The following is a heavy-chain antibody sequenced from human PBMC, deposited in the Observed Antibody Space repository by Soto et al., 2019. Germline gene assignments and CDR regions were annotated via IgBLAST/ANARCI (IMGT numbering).Heavy chain of an antibody. CDR1: GYTFTTYA. Sequence: QVQLVQSGVEVKKPGASVKVSCKASGYTFTTYAMHWVRQAPGQRLEWMGWINAGTGKTKYSQKFQGRVTITRDTSATTAYMELSSLRSEDTAVYYCARAGDDCSTTNCYIIDYWGQGTLVTVSS. J-gene: IGHJ4*02. CDR3: ARAGDDCSTTNCYIIDY. CDR2: INAGTGKT. D-gene: IGHD2-2*02. V-gene: IGHV1-3*01.